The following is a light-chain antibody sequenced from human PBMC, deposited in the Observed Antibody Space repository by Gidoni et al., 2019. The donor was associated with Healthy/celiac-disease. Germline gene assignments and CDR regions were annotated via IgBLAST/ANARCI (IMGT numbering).Light chain of an antibody. J-gene: IGKJ1*01. V-gene: IGKV3-20*01. CDR1: QSVSSSY. Sequence: EIVLTQSPGTLSLSPGERATLSCRASQSVSSSYLAWYQQKPGQAPRLLIYGASSRATGSPDRFSGSGSGTDFTLTISRLEPEDCAVYYCQQYGSSPWTFGQGTKVEIK. CDR2: GAS. CDR3: QQYGSSPWT.